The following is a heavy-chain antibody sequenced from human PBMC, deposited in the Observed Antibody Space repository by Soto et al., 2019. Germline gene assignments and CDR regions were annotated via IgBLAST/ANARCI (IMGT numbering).Heavy chain of an antibody. V-gene: IGHV3-23*01. CDR3: AKGRESSGYYRPFDY. D-gene: IGHD3-22*01. Sequence: VQMLESGGDLVQPGGSLRLSCTASGFTFRSFVVSWVRQAPGKGLEWVSAINSHGDVTTYADSVKGRFTISRDNSQSTLYLQMNSLRVEDTAVYYCAKGRESSGYYRPFDYWGQGTLVTVSS. CDR1: GFTFRSFV. J-gene: IGHJ4*02. CDR2: INSHGDVT.